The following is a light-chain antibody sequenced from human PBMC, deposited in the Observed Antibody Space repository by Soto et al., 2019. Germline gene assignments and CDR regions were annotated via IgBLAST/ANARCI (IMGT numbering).Light chain of an antibody. J-gene: IGKJ1*01. CDR1: QTVNSNY. Sequence: EIVLTQSPGTLSLSPGQTATLSCRASQTVNSNYLAWCQHKPGQAPRLLIYGASRRATGIPDRFSGSGSGTDFTLTISRLEPEDFAVYYCQHYYTSYTTFGQGTKVDIK. CDR2: GAS. CDR3: QHYYTSYTT. V-gene: IGKV3-20*01.